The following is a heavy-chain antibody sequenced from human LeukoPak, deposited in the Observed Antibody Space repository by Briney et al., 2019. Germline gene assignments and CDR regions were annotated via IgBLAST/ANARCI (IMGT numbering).Heavy chain of an antibody. V-gene: IGHV4-34*01. CDR2: INHSGST. J-gene: IGHJ4*02. D-gene: IGHD6-19*01. Sequence: NPSETLSLTCAVYGGSFSGYYWSWIRQPPGKGLEWIGEINHSGSTNYNPSLKSRVTISVDTSKNQFFLKLSSVTAADTAVYYCARGVWQSSPFDYWGQGTLVTVSS. CDR1: GGSFSGYY. CDR3: ARGVWQSSPFDY.